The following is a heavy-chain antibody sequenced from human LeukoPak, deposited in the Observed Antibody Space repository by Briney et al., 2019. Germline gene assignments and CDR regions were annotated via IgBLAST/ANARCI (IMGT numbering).Heavy chain of an antibody. CDR2: ISSSSSYI. J-gene: IGHJ4*02. CDR3: ARDRRITIFGVVSFFSPIDY. Sequence: PGGSLRLSCAASGFTFSSSAMSWVRQVPGKGLEWVSSISSSSSYIYYADSVKGRFTISRDNAKNSLYLQMNSLRAEDTAVYYCARDRRITIFGVVSFFSPIDYWGQGTLVTVSS. D-gene: IGHD3-3*01. V-gene: IGHV3-21*01. CDR1: GFTFSSSA.